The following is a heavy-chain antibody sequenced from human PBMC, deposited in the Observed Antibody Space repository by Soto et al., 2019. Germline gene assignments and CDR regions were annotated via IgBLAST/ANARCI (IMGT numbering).Heavy chain of an antibody. CDR2: IWCDGTNE. CDR1: GFIFSSYG. CDR3: ASEMDGS. D-gene: IGHD2-8*01. Sequence: QVQLVESGGGVVQPGRSLRLSCAASGFIFSSYGIHWVRQAPGKGLEWVPFIWCDGTNENYADSVRGRFTISRDDSKNTVYIKMNSLSAEDTEVYCCASEMDGSWGQGTLVTVSS. V-gene: IGHV3-33*01. J-gene: IGHJ5*02.